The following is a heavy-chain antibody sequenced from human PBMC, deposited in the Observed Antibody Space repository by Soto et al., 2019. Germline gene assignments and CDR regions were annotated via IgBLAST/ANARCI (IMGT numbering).Heavy chain of an antibody. D-gene: IGHD1-26*01. CDR1: GFTFSSYG. Sequence: EGSLRLSCAGSGFTFSSYGIHWVRQAPGKGLEWVALISYDGGNEKYTESVKDRFTISRDDSHNVAYLQMSSLRTEDTAMYYCAKDRYSGTYPTDFDYWGQGSLVTVSS. V-gene: IGHV3-30*18. CDR2: ISYDGGNE. CDR3: AKDRYSGTYPTDFDY. J-gene: IGHJ4*02.